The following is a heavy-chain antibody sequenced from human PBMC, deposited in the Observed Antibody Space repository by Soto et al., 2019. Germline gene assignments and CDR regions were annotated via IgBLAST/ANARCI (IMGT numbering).Heavy chain of an antibody. CDR3: TTDLAPDIVVVPSGAFDI. V-gene: IGHV3-15*01. CDR1: GFTFSNAW. D-gene: IGHD2-2*01. Sequence: GGSLRLSCGASGFTFSNAWMSWVRQAQGKGLEGVGRIKRKTDGGTTDYAAPVKGRFTISTDASKNTLYLQLNCLKTEDTAVYYCTTDLAPDIVVVPSGAFDIWGQGTMVTVSS. CDR2: IKRKTDGGTT. J-gene: IGHJ3*02.